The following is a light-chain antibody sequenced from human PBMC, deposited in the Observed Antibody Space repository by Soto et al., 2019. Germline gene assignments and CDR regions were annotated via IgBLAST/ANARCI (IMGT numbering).Light chain of an antibody. V-gene: IGLV1-44*01. J-gene: IGLJ2*01. CDR2: SNS. CDR3: ATWDDSLSGPV. CDR1: SSNIGSTT. Sequence: QSALTQPPSASGAPGQGVTISCSGTSSNIGSTTVNWYQQVPGTAPKLLIHSNSQRPSGVPDRFSGSRSGTSASLAISGLQSDDEADYYCATWDDSLSGPVFGGGTKSPS.